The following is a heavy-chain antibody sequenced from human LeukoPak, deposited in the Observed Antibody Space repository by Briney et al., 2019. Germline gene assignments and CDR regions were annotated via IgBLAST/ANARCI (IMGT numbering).Heavy chain of an antibody. CDR3: ERDPDMSSYGSVSWFDP. Sequence: ASVKVSCKASGYTFTGYYMHWVRQALGQGIEWMGWINPNSGGTNYAQKFQGRVTMTRDTSISTAYMELSRLRSDDTAVYYCERDPDMSSYGSVSWFDPWGQGTLVTVSS. CDR2: INPNSGGT. J-gene: IGHJ5*02. V-gene: IGHV1-2*02. CDR1: GYTFTGYY. D-gene: IGHD5-18*01.